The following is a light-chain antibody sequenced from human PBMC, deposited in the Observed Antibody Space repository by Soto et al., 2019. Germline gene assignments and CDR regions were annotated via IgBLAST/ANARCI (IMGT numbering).Light chain of an antibody. CDR3: QQYGSSIT. Sequence: ENMMSKSPATLSVSTGERVTLSCRASQSVSSNLVWYQQKPGQAPRLLIYGASSRATGIPDRFSGSGSGTDFTLSISRLEPEDFAVYYCQQYGSSITFGQGTRLEI. CDR2: GAS. V-gene: IGKV3-20*01. CDR1: QSVSSN. J-gene: IGKJ5*01.